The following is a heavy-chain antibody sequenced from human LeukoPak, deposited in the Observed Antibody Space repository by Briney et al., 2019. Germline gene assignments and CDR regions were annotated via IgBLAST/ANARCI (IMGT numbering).Heavy chain of an antibody. D-gene: IGHD1-1*01. V-gene: IGHV1-69*04. CDR1: EGSFSSYA. CDR2: IIPILGIA. Sequence: GASVKVSCKASEGSFSSYAISWVRQAPGQGLEWMGRIIPILGIANYAQKFQGRVTITADKSTGTAYMELSSLRSEDTAVYYCASLELEMNYYYYYGMDVWGQGTTVTVSS. J-gene: IGHJ6*02. CDR3: ASLELEMNYYYYYGMDV.